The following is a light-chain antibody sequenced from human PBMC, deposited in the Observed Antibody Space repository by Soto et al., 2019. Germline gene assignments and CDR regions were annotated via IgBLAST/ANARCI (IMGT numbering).Light chain of an antibody. CDR1: QTVHNY. CDR3: QQRYNWPPLT. CDR2: DAS. J-gene: IGKJ4*01. V-gene: IGKV3-11*01. Sequence: EVVLTQSPATLSLSPGERATLSCRASQTVHNYLAWYQQKPGQAPRLIIHDASNRATGIPDRFSGSGSGTDFTLTISSLEPEVFAVSYCQQRYNWPPLTFGGGTKVELK.